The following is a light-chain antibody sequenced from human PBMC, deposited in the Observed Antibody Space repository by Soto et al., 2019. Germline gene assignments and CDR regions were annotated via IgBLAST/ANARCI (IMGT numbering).Light chain of an antibody. J-gene: IGLJ2*01. CDR2: NNN. Sequence: QSALTQPPSASGTPGQRVTISCSGSRSNIGSYTVNWYQQLPGTAPKLLIYNNNQRPSGVPDRFSGSRSGTSASLAISGLLSEDEADYYCAAWDDSLNGVVFGGGTKLTVL. CDR1: RSNIGSYT. CDR3: AAWDDSLNGVV. V-gene: IGLV1-44*01.